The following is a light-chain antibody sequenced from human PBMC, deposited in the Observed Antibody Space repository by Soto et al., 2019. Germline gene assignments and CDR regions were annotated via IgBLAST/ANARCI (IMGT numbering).Light chain of an antibody. CDR2: GAS. Sequence: EIVMTQSPATLSVSPGDRATLSCRASQSPRNNLAWFQQKPGQAPRLLIYGASSRATGIPDRFSGSGSGTDFTLAISRLEPGDSAVYFCQQCDTSPWTFGQGTKVEIK. V-gene: IGKV3-20*01. CDR1: QSPRNN. J-gene: IGKJ1*01. CDR3: QQCDTSPWT.